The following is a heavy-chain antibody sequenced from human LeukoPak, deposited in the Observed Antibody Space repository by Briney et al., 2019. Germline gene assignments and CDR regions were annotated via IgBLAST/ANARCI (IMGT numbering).Heavy chain of an antibody. Sequence: GGSLRLSCAASGFTFGSYSMNWVRQAPGKGLEWVSYISSRSSTIYYADSVKGRFTISRDNAKNSLYLQMNSLRDEDTAAYYCAREGIWSCDYWGQGTLVTVSS. CDR3: AREGIWSCDY. CDR1: GFTFGSYS. J-gene: IGHJ4*02. V-gene: IGHV3-48*02. CDR2: ISSRSSTI. D-gene: IGHD3-3*01.